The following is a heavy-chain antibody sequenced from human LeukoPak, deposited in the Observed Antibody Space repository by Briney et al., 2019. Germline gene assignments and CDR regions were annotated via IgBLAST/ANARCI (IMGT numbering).Heavy chain of an antibody. V-gene: IGHV3-21*01. J-gene: IGHJ4*02. CDR1: GFTFSSYS. CDR3: ARGGPSDIVVVPAATGTDY. Sequence: PGGSLRLSCAASGFTFSSYSMNWVRQAPGKGLEWVSSISSSSRYIYYADSVKGRFTISRDNAKNSLYLQMNSLRAEDTAVYYCARGGPSDIVVVPAATGTDYWGQGTLVTVSS. CDR2: ISSSSRYI. D-gene: IGHD2-2*01.